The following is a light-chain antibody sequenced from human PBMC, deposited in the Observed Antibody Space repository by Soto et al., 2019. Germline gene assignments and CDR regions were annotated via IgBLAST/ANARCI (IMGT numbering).Light chain of an antibody. CDR3: QQYNNWPPDRT. CDR2: GAS. V-gene: IGKV3-15*01. CDR1: QSVGSN. Sequence: EIVMTQSPATLSVSPGERATLSCRASQSVGSNSAWYQQKPGQAHRLLIYGASTRPTVIPARFSGSASGTEFTLTISSLLSEYFAIYFCQQYNNWPPDRTFGQGTKVEIK. J-gene: IGKJ1*01.